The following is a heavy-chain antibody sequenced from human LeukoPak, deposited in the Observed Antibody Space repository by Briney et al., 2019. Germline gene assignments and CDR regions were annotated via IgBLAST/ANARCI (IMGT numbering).Heavy chain of an antibody. Sequence: GGSLRLSCEASGFTVSSNYMSWVRQAPGKGLEWVSVTYSGGRTYYADSVKGRFTISRDNSKNTLYVQMNSLRAEDTAVYYCAREMTGDGRYFDLWGRGTLVTVSS. V-gene: IGHV3-66*01. CDR1: GFTVSSNY. J-gene: IGHJ2*01. CDR2: TYSGGRT. D-gene: IGHD3-10*01. CDR3: AREMTGDGRYFDL.